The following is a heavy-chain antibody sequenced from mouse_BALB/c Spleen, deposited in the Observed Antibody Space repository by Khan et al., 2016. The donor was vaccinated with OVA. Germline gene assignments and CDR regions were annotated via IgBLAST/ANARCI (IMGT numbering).Heavy chain of an antibody. D-gene: IGHD2-10*01. CDR1: GFSLTDYG. J-gene: IGHJ4*01. CDR3: ARQPYYHYYIMDY. CDR2: LWSDGST. Sequence: QVQLKESGPGLVAPSQSLSLTCTISGFSLTDYGVHWVRQPPGKGLEWLVVLWSDGSTAYNSALKSRLSIIKDNSKSQIFLKMNSRQTDDTAMYYCARQPYYHYYIMDYWGQGTSVTVSS. V-gene: IGHV2-6-1*01.